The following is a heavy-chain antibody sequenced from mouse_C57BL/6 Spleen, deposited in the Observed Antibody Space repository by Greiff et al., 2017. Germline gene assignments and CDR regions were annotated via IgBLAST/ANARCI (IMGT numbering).Heavy chain of an antibody. J-gene: IGHJ2*01. V-gene: IGHV1-50*01. CDR3: ARSLYYYGSSYGFYFDY. D-gene: IGHD1-1*01. CDR1: GYTFTSYW. CDR2: IDPSDSYT. Sequence: QVQLQQPGAELVKPGASVKLSCKASGYTFTSYWMQWVKQRPGQGLEWIGEIDPSDSYTNYNQKFKGKATLTVDISSSTAYMQLSSLTSEDSAVYYCARSLYYYGSSYGFYFDYWGQGTTLTVSS.